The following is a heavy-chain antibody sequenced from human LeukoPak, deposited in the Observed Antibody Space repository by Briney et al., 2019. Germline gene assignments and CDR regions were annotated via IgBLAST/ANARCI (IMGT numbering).Heavy chain of an antibody. Sequence: GGSLRLSCAASGFTFSSYWMSWVGQAPGKGLEWVANIKQDGSEKYYVDSVKGRFTISRDNAKNSLYLQMNSLRAEDTAVYYCARVASRGYCSSTTCFLFDYWGQGTLVTVSS. D-gene: IGHD2-2*01. CDR3: ARVASRGYCSSTTCFLFDY. V-gene: IGHV3-7*01. CDR1: GFTFSSYW. J-gene: IGHJ4*02. CDR2: IKQDGSEK.